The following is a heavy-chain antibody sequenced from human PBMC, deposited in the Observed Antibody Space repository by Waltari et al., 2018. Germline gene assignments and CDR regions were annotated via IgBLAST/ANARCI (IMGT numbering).Heavy chain of an antibody. D-gene: IGHD6-13*01. CDR2: INPDRGGT. CDR3: AMGIAAAGPRGTFDY. Sequence: QVQLVQSGAEVKKPGASVKVSCKASGYTFTGYYMHWVRQATGQGLEWMGRINPDRGGTNYAQKFQGRVTMTRDTSISTAYMELSRLRSDDTAVYYCAMGIAAAGPRGTFDYWGQGTLVTVSS. CDR1: GYTFTGYY. J-gene: IGHJ4*02. V-gene: IGHV1-2*06.